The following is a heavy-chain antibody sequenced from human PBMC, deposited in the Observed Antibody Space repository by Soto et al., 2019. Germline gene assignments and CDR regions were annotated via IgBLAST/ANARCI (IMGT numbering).Heavy chain of an antibody. J-gene: IGHJ4*02. V-gene: IGHV3-49*03. Sequence: GGSLRLSCATSGFTFGDYAMSWFRLAPGKGLEWVGLIRTKPYGGTTAYAASVKGRFTISRDDSKTIAYLQMNSLKTEDTAVYYCSRELAVADGSFGSWGQGTLVTVPS. D-gene: IGHD6-19*01. CDR3: SRELAVADGSFGS. CDR2: IRTKPYGGTT. CDR1: GFTFGDYA.